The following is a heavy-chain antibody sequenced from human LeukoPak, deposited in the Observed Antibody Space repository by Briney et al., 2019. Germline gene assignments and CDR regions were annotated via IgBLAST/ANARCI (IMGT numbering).Heavy chain of an antibody. V-gene: IGHV1-46*01. D-gene: IGHD2-21*02. J-gene: IGHJ5*02. CDR1: GYTFTSYY. CDR3: ARVYCGGDCPPYNWFDP. Sequence: ASVKASCKASGYTFTSYYMHWVRQAPGQGLEWMGIINPSGGSTSYAQKFQGRVTMTRDTSTSTVYMELSSLRSEDTAVYYCARVYCGGDCPPYNWFDPWGQGTLVTVSS. CDR2: INPSGGST.